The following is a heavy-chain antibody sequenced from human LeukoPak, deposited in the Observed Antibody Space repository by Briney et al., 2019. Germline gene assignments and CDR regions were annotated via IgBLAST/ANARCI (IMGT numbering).Heavy chain of an antibody. V-gene: IGHV4-39*01. CDR1: GGSISSSSYY. J-gene: IGHJ3*02. D-gene: IGHD2-2*01. CDR3: ARHCSSTSCYFLSDAFDI. Sequence: PSETLSLTCTVSGGSISSSSYYWGWIRRPPGKGLEWIGSIYYSGSTYYNPSLKSRVTISVDTSKNQFSLKLSSVTAADTAVYYCARHCSSTSCYFLSDAFDIWGQGTMVTVSS. CDR2: IYYSGST.